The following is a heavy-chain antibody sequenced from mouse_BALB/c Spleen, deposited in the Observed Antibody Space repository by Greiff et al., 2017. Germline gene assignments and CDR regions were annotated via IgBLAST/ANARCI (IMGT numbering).Heavy chain of an antibody. CDR3: ARNYGSSHYYAMDY. Sequence: DVHLVESGGGLVQPGGSRKLSCAASGFTFSSFGMHWVRQAPEKGLEWVAYISSGSSTIYYADTVKGRFTISRDNPKNTLFLQMTSLRSEDTAMYYCARNYGSSHYYAMDYWGQGTSVTVSS. J-gene: IGHJ4*01. D-gene: IGHD1-1*01. CDR1: GFTFSSFG. V-gene: IGHV5-17*02. CDR2: ISSGSSTI.